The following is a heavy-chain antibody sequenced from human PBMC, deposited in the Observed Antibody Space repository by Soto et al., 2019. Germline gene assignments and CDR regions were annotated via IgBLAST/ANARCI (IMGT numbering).Heavy chain of an antibody. J-gene: IGHJ5*02. V-gene: IGHV1-69*12. CDR1: GGTFSSYA. CDR2: IIPIFGTA. CDR3: ARDGLHSSSWYIQRSWFDP. Sequence: QVQLVQSGAEVKKPGSSVKVSCKASGGTFSSYAISWVRQAPGQGLEWMGGIIPIFGTANYAQKFQGRVTITADESTSTAYMELSSLRSEDTAVYYCARDGLHSSSWYIQRSWFDPWGQGTLVTVSS. D-gene: IGHD6-13*01.